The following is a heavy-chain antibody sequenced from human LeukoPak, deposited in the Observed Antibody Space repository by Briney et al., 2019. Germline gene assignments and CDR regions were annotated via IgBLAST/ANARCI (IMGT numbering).Heavy chain of an antibody. CDR3: AKAYYDSDAFDL. CDR1: GFTFSSYA. Sequence: HPGRSLRLSCAASGFTFSSYAMHWVRQAPGKGLEWVAVISYDGSNKYYADSVKGRFTISRDNSKNTLYLQMNSLRADDTAVYYCAKAYYDSDAFDLWGQGTMVTVSS. D-gene: IGHD3-3*01. V-gene: IGHV3-30-3*01. J-gene: IGHJ3*01. CDR2: ISYDGSNK.